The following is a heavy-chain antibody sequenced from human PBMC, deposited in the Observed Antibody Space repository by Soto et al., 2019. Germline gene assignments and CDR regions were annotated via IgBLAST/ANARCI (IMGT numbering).Heavy chain of an antibody. CDR1: GDAFGRVT. V-gene: IGHV1-69*13. D-gene: IGHD4-4*01. CDR2: IKPISDIT. Sequence: SSVKVYCKASGDAFGRVTINWVRQAPGQGLEWMGGIKPISDITNYAQRFQGRVTFTADASTSTVYLELSSLRSEDTAMYYCARDPSTINKLIGVWFDPWGQGTLVTVSS. CDR3: ARDPSTINKLIGVWFDP. J-gene: IGHJ5*02.